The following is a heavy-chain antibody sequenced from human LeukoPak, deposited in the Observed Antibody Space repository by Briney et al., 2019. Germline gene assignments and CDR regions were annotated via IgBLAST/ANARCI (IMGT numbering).Heavy chain of an antibody. D-gene: IGHD3-10*01. Sequence: SETLSLTCAVYGGSFSGYYWSWIRQPPGKGLEWIGEINHSGSTNYNLSLKSRVTISVDTSKNQFSLKLSSVTAADTAVYYCARVHFSGELLDYWGQGTLVTVSS. V-gene: IGHV4-34*01. CDR2: INHSGST. J-gene: IGHJ4*02. CDR1: GGSFSGYY. CDR3: ARVHFSGELLDY.